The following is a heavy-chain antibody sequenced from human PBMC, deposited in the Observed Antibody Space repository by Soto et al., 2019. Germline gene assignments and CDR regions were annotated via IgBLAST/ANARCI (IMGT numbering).Heavy chain of an antibody. CDR3: ARHAEYFDWLKPYYFDY. Sequence: SETLSLTCTVSGGSISSYYWSWIRQPPGKGLEWIGYIYYSGSTNYNPSLKSRVTISVATSKNQFSLKLSSVTAADPAVYYCARHAEYFDWLKPYYFDYWGQGTLVTVSS. J-gene: IGHJ4*02. CDR1: GGSISSYY. D-gene: IGHD3-9*01. V-gene: IGHV4-59*08. CDR2: IYYSGST.